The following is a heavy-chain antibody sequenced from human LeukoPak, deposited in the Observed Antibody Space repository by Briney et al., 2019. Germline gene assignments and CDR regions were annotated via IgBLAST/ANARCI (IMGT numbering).Heavy chain of an antibody. D-gene: IGHD5-18*01. CDR3: ARGTTDGYSYGRFDY. V-gene: IGHV4-59*12. CDR2: IYHSGNT. Sequence: PSETPSLTCTVSGGSISGYYWSWIRQPPGKGLEWIGYIYHSGNTIYNPSLKSRVTFSVDTSKNQFSLKLNPVTAADTALYYCARGTTDGYSYGRFDYWGQGTLVTVSS. CDR1: GGSISGYY. J-gene: IGHJ4*02.